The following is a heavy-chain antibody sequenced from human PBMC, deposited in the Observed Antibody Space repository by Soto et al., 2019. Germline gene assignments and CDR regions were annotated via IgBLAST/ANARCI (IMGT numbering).Heavy chain of an antibody. CDR2: INHGGSA. CDR3: ARVSVLSGFDFWSGYKRWYDP. CDR1: GGSFSGYY. V-gene: IGHV4-34*01. D-gene: IGHD3-3*01. J-gene: IGHJ5*02. Sequence: PSETLSLTCAVYGGSFSGYYWSWIRQPPGKGLEWIGEINHGGSANYNPSLESRVTISVDTSKNQFSLNLSSVSAADTAVYYCARVSVLSGFDFWSGYKRWYDPRGKGPLVTVSP.